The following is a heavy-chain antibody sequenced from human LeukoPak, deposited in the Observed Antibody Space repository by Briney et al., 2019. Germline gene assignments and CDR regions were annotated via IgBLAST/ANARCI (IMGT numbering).Heavy chain of an antibody. D-gene: IGHD6-19*01. CDR1: GFTFSSYG. V-gene: IGHV3-20*04. Sequence: GGSLRLSCAASGFTFSSYGMHWVRQAPGKGLEWVSGINWNGGSTGYADSVKGRFTISRDNAKNSLYLQMNSLRAEDTALYYCARDRYSSGWLKGAFDIWGQGTMVTVSS. CDR3: ARDRYSSGWLKGAFDI. J-gene: IGHJ3*02. CDR2: INWNGGST.